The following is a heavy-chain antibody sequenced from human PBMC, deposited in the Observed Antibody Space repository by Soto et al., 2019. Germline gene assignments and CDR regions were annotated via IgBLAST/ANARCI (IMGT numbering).Heavy chain of an antibody. V-gene: IGHV1-69*13. D-gene: IGHD6-13*01. CDR1: GGTFSSYA. Sequence: SVKVSCKASGGTFSSYAISWVRQAPGQGLEWMGGIIPIFGTANYAQKFQGRVTITADESTSTAYMELSSLRSEDTAVYYCARDLGCGPPIAAASNLFDPWGQGTLVTVSS. CDR2: IIPIFGTA. CDR3: ARDLGCGPPIAAASNLFDP. J-gene: IGHJ5*02.